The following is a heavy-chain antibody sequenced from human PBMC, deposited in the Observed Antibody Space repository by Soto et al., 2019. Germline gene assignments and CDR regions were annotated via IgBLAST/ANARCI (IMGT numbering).Heavy chain of an antibody. CDR1: GFTFSTYT. V-gene: IGHV3-48*02. CDR2: ISTSSRST. J-gene: IGHJ6*02. Sequence: EVQLVESGGGLVQPGGSLRLSCGASGFTFSTYTMNWVRQAPGKGLEWLSYISTSSRSTFYADSVKGRFTISRDNAKNSLYLQMNSLRDEDTAVYYCARLGIAVAGPHGGGLDVWGQGTTVIVSS. D-gene: IGHD6-19*01. CDR3: ARLGIAVAGPHGGGLDV.